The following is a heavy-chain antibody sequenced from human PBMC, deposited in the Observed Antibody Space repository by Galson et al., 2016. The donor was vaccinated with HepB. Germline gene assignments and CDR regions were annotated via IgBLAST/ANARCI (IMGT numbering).Heavy chain of an antibody. D-gene: IGHD3-9*01. CDR3: ASHDDSDWDY. CDR1: GGSIRGSIYY. J-gene: IGHJ4*02. V-gene: IGHV4-39*01. Sequence: SETLSLTCTVSGGSIRGSIYYWGWIRQPPGKGLEWIGIIYHSGNTYYSPSLSPSLKSRVTIPVDTSKNQFSLKLRSVTAADTAVYYCASHDDSDWDYWGQGTLVTVSP. CDR2: IYHSGNT.